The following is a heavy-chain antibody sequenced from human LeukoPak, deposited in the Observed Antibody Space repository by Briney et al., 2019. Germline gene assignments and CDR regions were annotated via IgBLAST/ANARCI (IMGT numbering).Heavy chain of an antibody. J-gene: IGHJ3*02. CDR2: ISAYNGNT. D-gene: IGHD4-17*01. CDR3: ARTTVTTSDDAFDI. CDR1: GYTFSSYG. Sequence: ASVKVSCKASGYTFSSYGISWVRQAPGQGLEWMGWISAYNGNTNYAQKLQGRVTMTTDTSTSTAYMELRSLRSDDTAVYYCARTTVTTSDDAFDIWGQGTMVTVSS. V-gene: IGHV1-18*01.